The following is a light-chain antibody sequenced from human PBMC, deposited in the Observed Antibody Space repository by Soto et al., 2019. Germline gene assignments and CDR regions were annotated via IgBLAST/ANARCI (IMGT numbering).Light chain of an antibody. Sequence: DLQVTPSPFTPFDLVGGRGTSNCRASQNISFWLAWYQQKSGKAPKVLMHRASNLENGVPSRFSGSGSGTEFTLTISSLQPEDYATYFCQEYGTSFTWTFGQGTKVDIK. CDR3: QEYGTSFTWT. J-gene: IGKJ1*01. CDR2: RAS. V-gene: IGKV1-5*03. CDR1: QNISFW.